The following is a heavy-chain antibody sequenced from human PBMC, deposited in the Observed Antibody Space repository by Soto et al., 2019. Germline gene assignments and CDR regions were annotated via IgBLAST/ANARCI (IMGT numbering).Heavy chain of an antibody. V-gene: IGHV3-30*03. Sequence: QVQLVESGGGVVQPGRSLRLSCAASGFTFSSYGMHWVRQAPGKGLEWVAVISYDGSNKYYADSVKGRFTISRDNSKNTLYLQMNSLRAEDTAVYYCARELGESPTAEYYYYGMDVWGQGTTVTVSS. CDR3: ARELGESPTAEYYYYGMDV. CDR1: GFTFSSYG. CDR2: ISYDGSNK. D-gene: IGHD3-10*01. J-gene: IGHJ6*02.